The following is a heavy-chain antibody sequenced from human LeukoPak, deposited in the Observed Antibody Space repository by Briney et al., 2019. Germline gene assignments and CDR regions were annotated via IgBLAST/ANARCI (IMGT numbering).Heavy chain of an antibody. Sequence: ASVKVSCKASGYSFTSYGISWVRQAPGQGLEWMGWISGYNGHTNYAQNLQGRVTMTTDTSTSTVYMELRSLRFDDTAVYYCGRDHSSSSRASDFWGQGALVTVSS. CDR2: ISGYNGHT. J-gene: IGHJ4*02. CDR1: GYSFTSYG. D-gene: IGHD6-6*01. CDR3: GRDHSSSSRASDF. V-gene: IGHV1-18*01.